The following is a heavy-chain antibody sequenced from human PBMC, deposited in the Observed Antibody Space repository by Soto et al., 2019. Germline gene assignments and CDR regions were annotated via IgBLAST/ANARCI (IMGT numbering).Heavy chain of an antibody. D-gene: IGHD1-7*01. CDR1: GGSLTSNNW. J-gene: IGHJ4*02. CDR2: IYRTGST. V-gene: IGHV4-4*02. CDR3: ASRDPGTSVDY. Sequence: SETLSLTCSVSGGSLTSNNWWTWVRQPPGQGLEWIGEIYRTGSTNYNPSLKSRVTISLDKSENQFSLKVTSLTAADTAVYYGASRDPGTSVDYWGQGTLFTVSS.